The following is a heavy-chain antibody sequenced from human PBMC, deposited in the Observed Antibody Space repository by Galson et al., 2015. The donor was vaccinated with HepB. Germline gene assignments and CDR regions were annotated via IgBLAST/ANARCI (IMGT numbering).Heavy chain of an antibody. CDR2: VYYSGTT. CDR3: ATSPGGFYFDF. V-gene: IGHV4-59*01. Sequence: TLSLTCTVSSGSITSYYWSWIRQPPGKGLEWIGYVYYSGTTSYNPSLKSRVTISVDTSKNQFSLKLSSVTAADPAVFYCATSPGGFYFDFWGQGTLVTVSS. CDR1: SGSITSYY. J-gene: IGHJ4*02. D-gene: IGHD3-10*01.